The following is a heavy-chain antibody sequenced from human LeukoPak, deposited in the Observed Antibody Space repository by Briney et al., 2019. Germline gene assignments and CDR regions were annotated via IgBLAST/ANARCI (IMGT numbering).Heavy chain of an antibody. CDR2: IIPNFGTA. D-gene: IGHD2-2*01. CDR3: ASIPVSTSSEYFQH. CDR1: GGTFSSYA. Sequence: SVKVSCKASGGTFSSYAISWVRQAPGQGLEWMGGIIPNFGTANYAQKFQGRVTITADESMSTAYMELSSLRSEDTAVYYCASIPVSTSSEYFQHWGQGTLVTVSS. J-gene: IGHJ1*01. V-gene: IGHV1-69*13.